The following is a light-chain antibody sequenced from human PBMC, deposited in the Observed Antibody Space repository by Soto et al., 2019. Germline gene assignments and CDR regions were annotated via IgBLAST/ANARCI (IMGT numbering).Light chain of an antibody. V-gene: IGLV1-44*01. CDR3: ATWDDNVKGPV. J-gene: IGLJ2*01. CDR2: TNS. CDR1: ASNIGSNF. Sequence: QSVLTQPPSASGPPGQRVTISCSGRASNIGSNFVSWYQVVPGTAPKLLIYTNSHRPSGVPDRFSGSRSGTSASRDISGLQSDDEADYFCATWDDNVKGPVFGGGTKVTIL.